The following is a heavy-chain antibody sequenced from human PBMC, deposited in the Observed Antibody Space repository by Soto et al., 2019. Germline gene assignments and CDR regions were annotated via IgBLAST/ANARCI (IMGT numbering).Heavy chain of an antibody. D-gene: IGHD3-9*01. CDR2: IRGSGGST. Sequence: GGSLRLSCAASGFTFSSYAMSWVRQAPGKGLEWVSAIRGSGGSTYYADSVKGRFTISRDNSKNTLYLQMNSLRAEDTTVYYCATPYYDILTPDAFDIWGQGTMVTVSS. CDR1: GFTFSSYA. V-gene: IGHV3-23*01. J-gene: IGHJ3*02. CDR3: ATPYYDILTPDAFDI.